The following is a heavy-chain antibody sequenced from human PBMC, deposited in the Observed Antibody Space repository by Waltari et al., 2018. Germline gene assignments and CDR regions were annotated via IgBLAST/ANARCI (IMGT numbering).Heavy chain of an antibody. Sequence: QVQLQESGPGLVKPSETLSLTCTVSGGSISSYYWSWTRQPPGKGLAWIGYIYYSGSTNYNPSLKSRVTISVDTSKNQFSLKLSSVTAADTAVYYCAREEHGVTMVRGVVEYYYYGMDVWGQGTTVTVSS. D-gene: IGHD3-10*01. CDR2: IYYSGST. J-gene: IGHJ6*02. CDR3: AREEHGVTMVRGVVEYYYYGMDV. V-gene: IGHV4-59*01. CDR1: GGSISSYY.